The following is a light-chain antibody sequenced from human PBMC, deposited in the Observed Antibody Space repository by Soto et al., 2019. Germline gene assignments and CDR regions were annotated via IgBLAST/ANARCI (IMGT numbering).Light chain of an antibody. CDR2: GAS. CDR1: QSVSSN. CDR3: QQYYTWPLT. V-gene: IGKV3-15*01. Sequence: IVLTPSPGTLSLSPGERATLSCRASQSVSSNLAWYQQKPGQAPRLLIYGASSRATGIPVRFSGSGSGTEFTLTISSLQSEDFAVYYCQQYYTWPLTFGQGTDWRL. J-gene: IGKJ5*01.